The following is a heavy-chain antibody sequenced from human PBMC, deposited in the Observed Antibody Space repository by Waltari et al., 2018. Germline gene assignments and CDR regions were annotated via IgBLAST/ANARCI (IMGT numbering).Heavy chain of an antibody. CDR1: GFTFSSYS. CDR2: ISSSSYI. D-gene: IGHD6-19*01. J-gene: IGHJ4*02. Sequence: EVQLVESGGGLVKPGGSLRLSCAASGFTFSSYSMNWVRQAPGKGLEWVSSISSSSYIYYADSVKGRFTISRDNAKNSLYLQMNSLRAEDTAVYYCARALKVGWLVRFFYWGQGTLVTVSS. V-gene: IGHV3-21*01. CDR3: ARALKVGWLVRFFY.